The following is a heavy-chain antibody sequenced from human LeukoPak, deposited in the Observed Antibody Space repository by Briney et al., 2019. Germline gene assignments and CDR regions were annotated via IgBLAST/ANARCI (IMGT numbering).Heavy chain of an antibody. J-gene: IGHJ6*02. CDR1: GGTFSSYA. D-gene: IGHD1-26*01. CDR2: IIPILGIA. CDR3: ARDEGGSYYYYGMDV. V-gene: IGHV1-69*04. Sequence: SVKVSCKASGGTFSSYAISWVRQAPGQGLEWMGRIIPILGIANYAQKFQGRVTITADKSTSTAYKELSSLRSEDTAVYYCARDEGGSYYYYGMDVWGQGTTVTVSS.